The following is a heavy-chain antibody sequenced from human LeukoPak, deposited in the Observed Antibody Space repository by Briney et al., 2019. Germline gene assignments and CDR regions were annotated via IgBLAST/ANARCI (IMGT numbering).Heavy chain of an antibody. J-gene: IGHJ5*02. CDR1: GFTFSSYS. CDR2: ISSSMYI. V-gene: IGHV3-21*01. CDR3: ARDPDILGYCSSTSCFGWFDP. Sequence: GGSLRLSCAASGFTFSSYSMNWVRQAPGKGLEWVSSISSSMYIYYADSVKGGFTISSDNAENSLYLQMNSLRAEDTAVHYCARDPDILGYCSSTSCFGWFDPWGQGTLVTVSS. D-gene: IGHD2-2*01.